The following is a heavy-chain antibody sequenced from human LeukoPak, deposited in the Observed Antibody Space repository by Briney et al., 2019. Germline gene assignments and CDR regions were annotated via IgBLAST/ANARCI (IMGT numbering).Heavy chain of an antibody. CDR3: ARRGKYSSSWCFDH. CDR2: IFPGDSDT. V-gene: IGHV5-51*01. CDR1: GYSFSDYW. Sequence: GESLKISCKGSGYSFSDYWIGWVRQMPGKGLEWMGIIFPGDSDTRYSPSFQGQVTVSADKSISTAYLQWSSLKASGTAIYSCARRGKYSSSWCFDHWGQGTLVTVSS. J-gene: IGHJ4*02. D-gene: IGHD6-13*01.